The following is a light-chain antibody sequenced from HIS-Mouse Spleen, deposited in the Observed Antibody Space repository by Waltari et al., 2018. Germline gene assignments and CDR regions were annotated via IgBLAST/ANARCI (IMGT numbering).Light chain of an antibody. CDR3: GTWDSSLSAWV. J-gene: IGLJ3*02. Sequence: QSVLTQPPSVSAAPGQKVTISCSGSSSNIGNNYVSWYQQLPGTAPKLLFYDNKKRPSGIPDRFSGSKSGTSATLGITGLQTGDEADYYCGTWDSSLSAWVFGGGTKLTVL. V-gene: IGLV1-51*01. CDR1: SSNIGNNY. CDR2: DNK.